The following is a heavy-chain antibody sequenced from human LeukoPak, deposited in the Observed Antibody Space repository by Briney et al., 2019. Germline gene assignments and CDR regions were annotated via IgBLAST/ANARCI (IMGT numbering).Heavy chain of an antibody. CDR1: GFTFSSNW. D-gene: IGHD6-13*01. CDR2: INPDGSTK. J-gene: IGHJ5*02. Sequence: GGSLRLSCAASGFTFSSNWMSWVRQAAGKGPEWVANINPDGSTKLYVGSGKGRFTISRDNAKNSLYLQMNSLRDEDTAVYYCARGDSSSGWWFDPWGQGTLVTVSS. V-gene: IGHV3-7*01. CDR3: ARGDSSSGWWFDP.